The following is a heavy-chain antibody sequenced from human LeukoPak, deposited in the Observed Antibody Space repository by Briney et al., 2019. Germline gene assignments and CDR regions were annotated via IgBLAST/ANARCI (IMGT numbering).Heavy chain of an antibody. V-gene: IGHV1-18*01. D-gene: IGHD3-10*01. J-gene: IGHJ4*02. CDR1: GYTFTSYG. Sequence: EASVKVSCKASGYTFTSYGISWVRQAPGQGLEWMGWISGYNGKIHYAQKLQGRVTLTTDTSTSTAYMELRSLRSDDTAVYYCTRDAIWFGEFLLDYWGQGTLVTVSS. CDR2: ISGYNGKI. CDR3: TRDAIWFGEFLLDY.